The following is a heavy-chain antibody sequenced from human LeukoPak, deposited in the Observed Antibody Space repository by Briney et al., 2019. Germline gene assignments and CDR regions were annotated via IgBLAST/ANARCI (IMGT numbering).Heavy chain of an antibody. CDR2: ISGDGGST. CDR3: AKGYYDILTGYRPSDYYYMDA. CDR1: GFTFDDYA. Sequence: RGSLRLSCAASGFTFDDYAMHWVRQAPGKGLEWVSLISGDGGSTYYADSVKGRFTISRDNSKNSLYLQMNSLRTEDTALYYCAKGYYDILTGYRPSDYYYMDAWGKGTTVTVSS. V-gene: IGHV3-43*02. D-gene: IGHD3-9*01. J-gene: IGHJ6*03.